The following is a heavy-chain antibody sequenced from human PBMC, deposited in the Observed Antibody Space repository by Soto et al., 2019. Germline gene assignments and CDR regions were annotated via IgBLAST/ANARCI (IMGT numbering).Heavy chain of an antibody. D-gene: IGHD6-13*01. V-gene: IGHV1-69*02. J-gene: IGHJ4*02. CDR2: IIPILGIA. Sequence: QVQLVQSGAEVKKPGSSVKVSCKASGGTFSSYTISWVRQAPGQGLEWMGRIIPILGIANYAQKFQGRVTXTXEXXTSTAYMELSSLRSEDTAVYYCARAWSSSWSDFDYWGQGTLVTVSS. CDR1: GGTFSSYT. CDR3: ARAWSSSWSDFDY.